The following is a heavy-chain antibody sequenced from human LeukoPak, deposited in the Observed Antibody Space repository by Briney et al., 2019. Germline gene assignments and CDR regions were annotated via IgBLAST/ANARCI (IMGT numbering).Heavy chain of an antibody. V-gene: IGHV3-23*01. CDR2: ISGSGGST. CDR1: GFTFSSYS. CDR3: AKVYCTNGVCFDFDY. J-gene: IGHJ4*02. Sequence: GGSLRLSCAASGFTFSSYSMSWVRQAPGKGLGWVSAISGSGGSTYYADSVKGRFTISRDNSKNTLYLQMNSLRAEDTAVYYCAKVYCTNGVCFDFDYWGQGTLVTVSS. D-gene: IGHD2-8*01.